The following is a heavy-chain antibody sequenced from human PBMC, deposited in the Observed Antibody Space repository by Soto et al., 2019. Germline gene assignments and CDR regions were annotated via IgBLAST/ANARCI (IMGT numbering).Heavy chain of an antibody. CDR2: ISSSSSYI. CDR1: GSTFSSYS. J-gene: IGHJ5*02. Sequence: GGSLRLSCAASGSTFSSYSMNWVRQAPGKGLEWVSSISSSSSYIYYADSVKGRFTISRDNAKNSLYLQMNSLRAEDTAVYYCARAGYCSSTSCYNWFDPWGQGTLVTVSS. D-gene: IGHD2-2*03. CDR3: ARAGYCSSTSCYNWFDP. V-gene: IGHV3-21*01.